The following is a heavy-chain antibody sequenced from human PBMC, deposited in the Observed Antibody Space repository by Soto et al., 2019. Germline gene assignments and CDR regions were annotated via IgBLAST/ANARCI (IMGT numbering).Heavy chain of an antibody. CDR3: ARAQRIWGSYRRGKGVVNFDY. Sequence: QVQLQQWGAGLLKPSETLSLTCAVYGGSFSGYYWSWIRQPPGKGLEWIGEIIHSGSTNYNPSLKSRVTISVDTSKNEFSLKLSSVTAADTAVYYCARAQRIWGSYRRGKGVVNFDYWGQGTLVTVSS. CDR1: GGSFSGYY. J-gene: IGHJ4*02. CDR2: IIHSGST. V-gene: IGHV4-34*12. D-gene: IGHD3-16*02.